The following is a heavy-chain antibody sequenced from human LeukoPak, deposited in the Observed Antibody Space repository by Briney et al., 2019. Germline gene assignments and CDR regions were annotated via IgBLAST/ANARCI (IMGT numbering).Heavy chain of an antibody. CDR2: IYYSGST. CDR1: GGSISSYY. CDR3: ARGYSSSWYIYDYYYGMDV. V-gene: IGHV4-59*01. J-gene: IGHJ6*02. D-gene: IGHD6-13*01. Sequence: SETLSLTCTVSGGSISSYYWSWIRQPPGKGLEWIGYIYYSGSTNYNPSRKSRVTISVDTSKNQFSLKLSSVTAADTAVYYCARGYSSSWYIYDYYYGMDVWGQGTTVTVSS.